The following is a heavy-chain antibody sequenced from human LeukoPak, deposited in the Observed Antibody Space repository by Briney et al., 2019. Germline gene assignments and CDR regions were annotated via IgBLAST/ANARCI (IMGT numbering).Heavy chain of an antibody. J-gene: IGHJ5*02. CDR2: ASYSGST. CDR3: ARQNNRFDP. V-gene: IGHV4-39*01. Sequence: PSETPSLTCTVSGGAISNTSYYWGWIRQPPGNGLECIGSASYSGSTYHSRSRESRVIISVDTSKYQSSLILSSVTAADTAVYYCARQNNRFDPWGQGTLVTVSS. CDR1: GGAISNTSYY.